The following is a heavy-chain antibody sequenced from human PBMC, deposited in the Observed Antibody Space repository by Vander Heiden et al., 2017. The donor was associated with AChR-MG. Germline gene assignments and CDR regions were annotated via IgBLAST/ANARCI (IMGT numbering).Heavy chain of an antibody. J-gene: IGHJ4*02. CDR3: ARNGYTSGWYRN. CDR2: IYSGGNT. V-gene: IGHV3-53*02. D-gene: IGHD6-13*01. CDR1: GFTVSSNY. Sequence: EVQLVQTGGGLIQPGGSLRLSCAASGFTVSSNYMSWVRQAPGKGLGWVSVIYSGGNTYYVDSVKGRFTVSRDNSKNTLFLQMNSLRAEDTAIYYCARNGYTSGWYRNWGQGALVTVSS.